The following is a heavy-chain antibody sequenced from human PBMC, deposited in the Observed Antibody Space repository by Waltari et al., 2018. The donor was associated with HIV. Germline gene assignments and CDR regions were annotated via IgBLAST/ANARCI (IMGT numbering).Heavy chain of an antibody. V-gene: IGHV3-53*01. CDR2: IYPDDTS. CDR1: NFSVSEKH. J-gene: IGHJ5*02. Sequence: AESGGRLIQPGGSLGLSCTASNFSVSEKHVTWSRQVPGGALEWVAVIYPDDTSHYADSVRGRFTSPRAQSRTTVLLLMSGLFVDDTATYFCATGVRFYGPWGQGTRVTVST. D-gene: IGHD3-10*02. CDR3: ATGVRFYGP.